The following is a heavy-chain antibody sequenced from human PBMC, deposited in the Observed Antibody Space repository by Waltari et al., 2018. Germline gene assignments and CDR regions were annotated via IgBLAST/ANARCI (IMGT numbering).Heavy chain of an antibody. Sequence: QALLVQSGAEVKRTGASMKVSCKAPGYRFGDFFLHWLRQGPGHAPEWMGRIDPKTGDTTYTQKFQGRLTLTRDTSISTEYMELTNLTPDDTAMYFCARVLTSRNRLWLDPWGQGSLVTVSS. CDR3: ARVLTSRNRLWLDP. J-gene: IGHJ5*02. CDR1: GYRFGDFF. CDR2: IDPKTGDT. D-gene: IGHD2-2*01. V-gene: IGHV1-2*06.